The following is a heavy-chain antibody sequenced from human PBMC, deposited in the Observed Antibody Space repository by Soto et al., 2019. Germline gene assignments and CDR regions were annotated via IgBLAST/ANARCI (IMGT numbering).Heavy chain of an antibody. Sequence: GGSLRLSCAASGFTFSSYSMNWVRQAPGKGLEWVSSISSSSSYIYYADSVKGRFTISRDNAKNSLYLQMNSLRAEDTAVYYCARPRQVSIPDNAFDIWGQGTMVTVSS. CDR3: ARPRQVSIPDNAFDI. CDR2: ISSSSSYI. V-gene: IGHV3-21*01. CDR1: GFTFSSYS. J-gene: IGHJ3*02.